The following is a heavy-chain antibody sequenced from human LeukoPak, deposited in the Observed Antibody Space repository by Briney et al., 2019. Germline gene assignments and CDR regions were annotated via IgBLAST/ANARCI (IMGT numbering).Heavy chain of an antibody. V-gene: IGHV4-39*07. CDR2: IYYSGST. J-gene: IGHJ4*02. D-gene: IGHD3-9*01. CDR3: ALRYYDILTGYSEFDY. Sequence: PSETLSLTCTVSGGSISSSSYYWGWTRQPPGKGLEWIGSIYYSGSTYYNPSLKSRVTISVDTSKNQFSLKLSSVTAADTAVYYCALRYYDILTGYSEFDYWGQGTLVTVSS. CDR1: GGSISSSSYY.